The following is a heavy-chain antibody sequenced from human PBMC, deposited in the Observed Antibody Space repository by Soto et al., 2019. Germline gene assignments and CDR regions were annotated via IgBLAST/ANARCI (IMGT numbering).Heavy chain of an antibody. CDR1: GFPLDCYS. CDR2: LSSGSFYI. V-gene: IGHV3-21*01. D-gene: IGHD2-2*01. Sequence: GGSRRLSCAVCGFPLDCYSMPWVRQAPGQGLEWLASLSSGSFYIFNANSIRGKFTISRDDGKNLLLLQMNSLTIEVTAPYNRARDANTSYAPNGFDVWDQRTAVPASS. J-gene: IGHJ6*02. CDR3: ARDANTSYAPNGFDV.